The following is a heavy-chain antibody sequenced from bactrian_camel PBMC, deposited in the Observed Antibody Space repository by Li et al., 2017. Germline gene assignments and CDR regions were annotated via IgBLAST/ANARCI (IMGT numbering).Heavy chain of an antibody. CDR1: APSYIRYC. Sequence: HVQLVESGGGSVQAGGSLRVSCVASAPSYIRYCMAWFRQVPGKERDAVAVLYTGDGSINYVDSVKGRFTISRDNAKNTLYLQMNSLKTEDTAVYYCATWWSVGFWGQGTQVTVS. V-gene: IGHV3S1*01. CDR3: ATWWSVGF. CDR2: LYTGDGSI. D-gene: IGHD7*01. J-gene: IGHJ6*01.